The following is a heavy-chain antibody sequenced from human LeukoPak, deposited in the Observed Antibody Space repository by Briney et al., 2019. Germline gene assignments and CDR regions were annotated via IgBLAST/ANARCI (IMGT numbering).Heavy chain of an antibody. CDR3: ARVRGAQLLLLDY. Sequence: PSETLSLTCTVSGGSISSYYWSWLRQPAGKGLEWIGRIYTSGSTNYNPSLKSRVTMSVDTSKNQFSPKLSSVTAADTAVYYCARVRGAQLLLLDYWGQGTLVTVSS. J-gene: IGHJ4*02. CDR1: GGSISSYY. D-gene: IGHD2-15*01. CDR2: IYTSGST. V-gene: IGHV4-4*07.